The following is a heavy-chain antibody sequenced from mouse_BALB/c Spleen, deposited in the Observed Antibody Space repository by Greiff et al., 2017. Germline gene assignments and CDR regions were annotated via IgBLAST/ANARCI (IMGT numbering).Heavy chain of an antibody. CDR2: IWAGGST. CDR1: GFSLTSYG. V-gene: IGHV2-9*02. CDR3: ARSFYGSSFFAY. D-gene: IGHD1-1*01. J-gene: IGHJ3*01. Sequence: VMLVESGPGLVAPSQSLSITCTVSGFSLTSYGVHWVRQPPGKGLEWLGVIWAGGSTNYNSALMSRLSISKDNSKNQVFLKMNSLQTDDTAMYYCARSFYGSSFFAYWGQGTLVTVSA.